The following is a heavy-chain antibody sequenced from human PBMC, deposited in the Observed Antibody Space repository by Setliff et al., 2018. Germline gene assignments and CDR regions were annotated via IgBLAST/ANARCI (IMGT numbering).Heavy chain of an antibody. CDR2: INPGGGSA. CDR3: ARAGVAAAGRKGVFEY. V-gene: IGHV1-46*01. D-gene: IGHD6-13*01. J-gene: IGHJ4*02. Sequence: ASVKVSCKASGYSFTSYYMYWVRQAPGQGLEWMGTINPGGGSASIVEQFQGRLTMTGDTSTSTIYMEFSSLRSDDTAVYYCARAGVAAAGRKGVFEYWGQGTLVTVSS. CDR1: GYSFTSYY.